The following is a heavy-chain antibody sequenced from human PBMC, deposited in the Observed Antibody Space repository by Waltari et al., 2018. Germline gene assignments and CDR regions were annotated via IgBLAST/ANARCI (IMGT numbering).Heavy chain of an antibody. D-gene: IGHD3-10*01. Sequence: QVQLQESGPGLVKPSQTLSLTCTVSGGSISSSRYYWGWIRQPPGKGLEWIGSIYYSGSTCVTPSLKSRVTISVDTAKNQFSLKLSSVTAADTAVYYCARLDYLPWGQGTLVTVSS. CDR1: GGSISSSRYY. V-gene: IGHV4-39*01. J-gene: IGHJ5*02. CDR3: ARLDYLP. CDR2: IYYSGST.